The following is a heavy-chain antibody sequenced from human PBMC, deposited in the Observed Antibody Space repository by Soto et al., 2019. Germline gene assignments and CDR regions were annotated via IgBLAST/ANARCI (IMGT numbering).Heavy chain of an antibody. CDR3: ARESGTLVRRVLNS. CDR1: GFTFSSYA. Sequence: GGSLRLSCAASGFTFSSYAMHWVRQAPGKGLEWVAVISYDGSNKYYADSVKGRFTISRDNSKNTLYLQMNSLRAEDTAVYYCARESGTLVRRVLNSWGQGTLVTVSS. D-gene: IGHD3-10*01. J-gene: IGHJ5*02. V-gene: IGHV3-30-3*01. CDR2: ISYDGSNK.